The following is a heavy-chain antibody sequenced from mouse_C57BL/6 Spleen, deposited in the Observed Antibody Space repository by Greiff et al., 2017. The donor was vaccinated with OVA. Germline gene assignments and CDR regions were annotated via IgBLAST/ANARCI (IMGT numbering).Heavy chain of an antibody. CDR3: AREDYYGSQGYFDY. D-gene: IGHD1-1*01. Sequence: EVKVVESGGGLVKPGGSLKLSCAASGFTFSSYAMSWVRQTPEKRLEWVATISDGGSYTYYPDNVKGRFTISRDNAKNNLYLQMSHLKSEDTAMYYCAREDYYGSQGYFDYWGQGTTLTVSS. V-gene: IGHV5-4*01. J-gene: IGHJ2*01. CDR1: GFTFSSYA. CDR2: ISDGGSYT.